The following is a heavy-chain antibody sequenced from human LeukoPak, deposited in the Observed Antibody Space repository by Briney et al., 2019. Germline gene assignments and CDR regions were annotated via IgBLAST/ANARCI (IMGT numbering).Heavy chain of an antibody. CDR3: AKDEGKQWLVPDY. J-gene: IGHJ4*02. V-gene: IGHV3-9*01. CDR1: GFTFDDYA. D-gene: IGHD6-19*01. Sequence: SLRLSCAASGFTFDDYAMHWVRQAPGKGLEWVSGISWNSGSIGYADSVKGRFTISRDNAKNSLYLQMNSLRAEDTALYYCAKDEGKQWLVPDYWGQGTLVTVSS. CDR2: ISWNSGSI.